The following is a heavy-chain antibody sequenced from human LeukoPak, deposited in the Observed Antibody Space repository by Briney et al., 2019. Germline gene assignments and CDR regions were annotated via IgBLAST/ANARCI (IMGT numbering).Heavy chain of an antibody. CDR3: AGSSAFDAFDI. CDR1: GGSISSYS. J-gene: IGHJ3*02. Sequence: SETLSLTCTVSGGSISSYSWNWIRQPPGKGLEWIGYIYYRGSTNNNPSLESRVTISVDTSKNQFSLKLSSVTAADTAVYYCAGSSAFDAFDIWGRGTMVTVSS. V-gene: IGHV4-59*08. CDR2: IYYRGST. D-gene: IGHD3-22*01.